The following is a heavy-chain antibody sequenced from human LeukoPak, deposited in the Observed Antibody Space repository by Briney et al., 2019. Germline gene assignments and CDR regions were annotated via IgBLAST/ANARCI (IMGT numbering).Heavy chain of an antibody. Sequence: TSETLSLTCAVYGGSFSGYYWSWIRQPPGKGLEWIGEINHSGSTNYNPSLKSRVTISVDTSKNQFSLKLSSVTAADTAVYYCVFAPATAAYCGGDCYGAFDIWGQGTMVTVSS. J-gene: IGHJ3*02. CDR1: GGSFSGYY. V-gene: IGHV4-34*01. CDR3: VFAPATAAYCGGDCYGAFDI. D-gene: IGHD2-21*02. CDR2: INHSGST.